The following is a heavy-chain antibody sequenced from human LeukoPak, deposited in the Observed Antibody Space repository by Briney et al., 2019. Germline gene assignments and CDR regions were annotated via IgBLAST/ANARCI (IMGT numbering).Heavy chain of an antibody. CDR1: GFTFSSYG. V-gene: IGHV3-33*01. CDR2: IWYDGSNK. CDR3: ARDAPLRYFDWLSYGMDV. D-gene: IGHD3-9*01. J-gene: IGHJ6*02. Sequence: GGSLRLSCAASGFTFSSYGMHWVRQAPGKGLEWVAVIWYDGSNKYYADSVKGRFTISRDNSKNTLYLQMNSLRAEDTAVYYCARDAPLRYFDWLSYGMDVWGQGTTVTVSS.